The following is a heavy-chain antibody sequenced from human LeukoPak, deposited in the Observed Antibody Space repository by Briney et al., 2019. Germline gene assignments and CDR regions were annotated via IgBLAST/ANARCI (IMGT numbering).Heavy chain of an antibody. J-gene: IGHJ4*02. D-gene: IGHD5-18*01. Sequence: GGSLRLSCAASGFTFSSYAMYWVRQAPGKGLEWVAVISYDGSNKYYADSVKGRFTISRDNSKNTLYLQMNSLRAEDTAVYYCASGYSYGYPGYWGQGTLVTVSS. CDR2: ISYDGSNK. CDR3: ASGYSYGYPGY. CDR1: GFTFSSYA. V-gene: IGHV3-30*04.